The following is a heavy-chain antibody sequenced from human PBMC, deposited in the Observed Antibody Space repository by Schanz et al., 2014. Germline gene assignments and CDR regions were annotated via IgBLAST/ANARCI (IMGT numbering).Heavy chain of an antibody. V-gene: IGHV3-11*03. CDR1: GFTFSDYY. Sequence: PEGSLRLSCAASGFTFSDYYMSWIRQAPGKGLEWVSYVSSSSSYTHYADSVKGRFTISRDNAKNSLYLQMNSLRAEDTAVYYCARPPHDSSGYYPFDYWGQGTLVTVSS. CDR2: VSSSSSYT. D-gene: IGHD3-22*01. CDR3: ARPPHDSSGYYPFDY. J-gene: IGHJ4*02.